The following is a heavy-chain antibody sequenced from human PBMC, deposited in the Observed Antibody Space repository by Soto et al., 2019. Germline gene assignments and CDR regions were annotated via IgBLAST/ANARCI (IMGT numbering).Heavy chain of an antibody. CDR1: GYSFTSYW. V-gene: IGHV5-10-1*04. CDR3: ARRRADPGNYYYYYGMDV. Sequence: PGASLKISCKGSGYSFTSYWISWVRQMPGKGLEWMGRIDPSDSYTNYSPSFQGQVTISADKSISTAYLQWSGLKASDTAMYYCARRRADPGNYYYYYGMDVWGQGTTVTVSS. J-gene: IGHJ6*02. CDR2: IDPSDSYT.